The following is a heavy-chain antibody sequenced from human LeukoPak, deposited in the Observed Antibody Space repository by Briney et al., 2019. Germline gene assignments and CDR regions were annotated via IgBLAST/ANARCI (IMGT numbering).Heavy chain of an antibody. CDR2: ISISGTTT. CDR3: AKDGGLWVSAHWGDS. D-gene: IGHD7-27*01. CDR1: GFTFSDYY. V-gene: IGHV3-11*01. J-gene: IGHJ4*02. Sequence: PGGSLRLSCAASGFTFSDYYMTWIRQTPGKGLEWVSYISISGTTTFYVDSVKGRFTVSRDNSKNTLFLQMNSLRAEDTAVYYCAKDGGLWVSAHWGDSWGRGTLVTVSS.